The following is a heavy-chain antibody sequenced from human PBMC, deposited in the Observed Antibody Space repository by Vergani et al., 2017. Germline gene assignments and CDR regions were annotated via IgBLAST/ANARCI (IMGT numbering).Heavy chain of an antibody. Sequence: EVQLLESGGSLKQPGGSVRLSCAASGFTFSTYAMHWVRQAPGKGLEWVSALTGGGGSTYYADSFKGRFIISRDNSRGTLYLQMNSQRPEDTATYYCVKDAGSYENFFDAWGQGTMVTVSS. V-gene: IGHV3-23*01. CDR2: LTGGGGST. CDR3: VKDAGSYENFFDA. CDR1: GFTFSTYA. J-gene: IGHJ4*02. D-gene: IGHD1-26*01.